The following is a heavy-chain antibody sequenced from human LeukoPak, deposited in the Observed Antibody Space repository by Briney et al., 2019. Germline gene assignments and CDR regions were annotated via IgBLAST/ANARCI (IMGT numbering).Heavy chain of an antibody. CDR1: GDSISSGDYY. D-gene: IGHD1-7*01. CDR3: ARRNSGWFDP. Sequence: SETLSLTCTVSGDSISSGDYYWTWIRQPPGKGLEWIGYIYYSGTTYYNPSLKSRVTISVDTSKNQFSLNLSSVTAADTAVYYCARRNSGWFDPWGPGSLVTVSA. V-gene: IGHV4-30-4*01. J-gene: IGHJ5*02. CDR2: IYYSGTT.